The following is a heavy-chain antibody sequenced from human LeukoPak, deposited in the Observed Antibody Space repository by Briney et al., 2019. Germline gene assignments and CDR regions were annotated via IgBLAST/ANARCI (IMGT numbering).Heavy chain of an antibody. V-gene: IGHV3-30*02. CDR3: AKDSNYYDSSGPPYYFDY. CDR1: GFTFSSYG. D-gene: IGHD3-22*01. J-gene: IGHJ4*02. CDR2: IRYDGSNK. Sequence: GGSLRLSCAASGFTFSSYGMHWVRQAPGKGLEWVAFIRYDGSNKYYADSVKGRFTTSRDNSKNTLYLQMNSLRAEDTAVYYCAKDSNYYDSSGPPYYFDYWGQGTLVTVSS.